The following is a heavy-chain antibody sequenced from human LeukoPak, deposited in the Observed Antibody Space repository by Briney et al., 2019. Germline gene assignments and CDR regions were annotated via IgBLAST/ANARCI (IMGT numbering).Heavy chain of an antibody. CDR3: ARGKWEPLDY. V-gene: IGHV3-48*04. D-gene: IGHD1-26*01. CDR1: GFTFSSYW. CDR2: ISSSGRTK. J-gene: IGHJ4*02. Sequence: GGSLRLSCAASGFTFSSYWMNWVRQAPGKGLEWVSYISSSGRTKYYADSVKGRFTISRDNAKNSLYLQMNSLRAEDTAVYYCARGKWEPLDYWGQGTLVTVSS.